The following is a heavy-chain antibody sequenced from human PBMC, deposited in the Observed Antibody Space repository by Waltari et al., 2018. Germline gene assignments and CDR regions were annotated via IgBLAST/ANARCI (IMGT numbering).Heavy chain of an antibody. Sequence: QVQLVQSGAEVQKPGASGQVSCKASGYTFTSYGISWVRTAPGQGLEWMGWISAYNGNTNYAQKLQGRVTMTTDTSTSTAYMELRSLRSDDTAVYYCARDTEVATICSFDYWGQGTLVTVSS. CDR1: GYTFTSYG. CDR3: ARDTEVATICSFDY. D-gene: IGHD5-12*01. V-gene: IGHV1-18*01. CDR2: ISAYNGNT. J-gene: IGHJ4*02.